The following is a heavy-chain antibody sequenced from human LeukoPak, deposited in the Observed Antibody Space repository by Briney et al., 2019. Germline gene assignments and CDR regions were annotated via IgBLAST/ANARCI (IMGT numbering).Heavy chain of an antibody. V-gene: IGHV4-38-2*01. CDR1: GYSISSGYR. D-gene: IGHD3-16*02. CDR3: ARALGGPYDYVWGTYRYPFDY. Sequence: SETLSLTCAVSGYSISSGYRWGWIRQPPGKGLEWIGSMCHSGSTYYNPSLKSRVTISVDTSKNQFSLKLSSVTAADTAAYYCARALGGPYDYVWGTYRYPFDYWGQGTLVTVSS. J-gene: IGHJ4*02. CDR2: MCHSGST.